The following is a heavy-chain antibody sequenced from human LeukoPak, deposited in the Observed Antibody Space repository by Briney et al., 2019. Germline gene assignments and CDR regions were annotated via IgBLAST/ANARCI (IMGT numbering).Heavy chain of an antibody. D-gene: IGHD1-26*01. CDR2: INHSGST. J-gene: IGHJ4*02. CDR3: ATSRWGRFGY. V-gene: IGHV4-34*01. CDR1: GGSFSGYY. Sequence: PSETLSLTCAVYGGSFSGYYWSWIRQPPGKGQEWIGEINHSGSTNYNPSLKSRVTISVDTSKNQFSLKLSSVTAADTAVYYCATSRWGRFGYWGQGTLVTVSS.